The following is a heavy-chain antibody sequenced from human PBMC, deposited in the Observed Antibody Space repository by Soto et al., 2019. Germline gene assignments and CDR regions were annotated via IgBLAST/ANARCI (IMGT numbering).Heavy chain of an antibody. Sequence: EEQLVESVGDLVQPGGSLRLSCAASGFTVSNNYMSWVRQAPGKGLEWVSRIYSGGSTYYADSVKGRFTISRDSSKNTLYLHMNSLRAEDTAMYYCAAYSPKGYWGQGTLVTVSS. CDR3: AAYSPKGY. J-gene: IGHJ4*02. CDR1: GFTVSNNY. D-gene: IGHD3-16*01. V-gene: IGHV3-66*01. CDR2: IYSGGST.